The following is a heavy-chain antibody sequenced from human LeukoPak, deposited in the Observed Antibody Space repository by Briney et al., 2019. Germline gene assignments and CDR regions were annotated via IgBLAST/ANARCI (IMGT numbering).Heavy chain of an antibody. V-gene: IGHV1-24*01. CDR3: ATDQAWELLFQGAFDI. Sequence: ASVKVSCKVSGYTLTELSMHWVRQAPGKGLEWMGGFDPEDGETIYAQKFQGRVTMAEDTSTDTAYMELSSLRSVDTAVYYCATDQAWELLFQGAFDIWGQGTMVTVSS. D-gene: IGHD1-26*01. J-gene: IGHJ3*02. CDR2: FDPEDGET. CDR1: GYTLTELS.